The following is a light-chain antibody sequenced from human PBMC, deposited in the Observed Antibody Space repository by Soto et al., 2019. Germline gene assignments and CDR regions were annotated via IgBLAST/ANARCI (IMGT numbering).Light chain of an antibody. J-gene: IGLJ1*01. CDR1: SSNIGAGYD. CDR3: QSYDSSLSAHYV. Sequence: QSVLTQPPSVSGAPGQRVTISCTESSSNIGAGYDVHWYQQLPGTAPKLLIYGNSNRPSGVPDRFSGSKSGTSASLAITGLQAEDEADYYCQSYDSSLSAHYVFGTGTKVTVL. CDR2: GNS. V-gene: IGLV1-40*01.